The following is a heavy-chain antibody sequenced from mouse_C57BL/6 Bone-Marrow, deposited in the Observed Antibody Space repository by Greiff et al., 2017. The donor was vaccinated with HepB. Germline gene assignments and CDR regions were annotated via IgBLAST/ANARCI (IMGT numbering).Heavy chain of an antibody. J-gene: IGHJ2*01. D-gene: IGHD1-1*01. CDR1: GFNIKDDY. V-gene: IGHV14-4*01. CDR3: TRRIVTTVVRESYFDY. Sequence: VHVKQSGAELVRPGASVKLSCTASGFNIKDDYMHWVKQRPEQGLEWIGWIDPENGDTEYASKFQGKATITADTSSNTAYLQLSSLTSEDTAVYYCTRRIVTTVVRESYFDYWGQGTTLTVSS. CDR2: IDPENGDT.